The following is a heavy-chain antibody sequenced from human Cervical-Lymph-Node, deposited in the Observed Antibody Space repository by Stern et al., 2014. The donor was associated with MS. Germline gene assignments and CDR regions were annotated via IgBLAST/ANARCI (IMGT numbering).Heavy chain of an antibody. J-gene: IGHJ4*02. Sequence: QVQLVQSGAEVKKPGASVKVSCKASGYTFNSHYMHWVRQAPGQGLEWVGIINPSGDSASYAQKFQGRVTMTRDTSTSTVYMELSSLRSEDTAVYYCASGTGSKRPTGNYWGQGTLVTVSS. V-gene: IGHV1-46*02. CDR3: ASGTGSKRPTGNY. D-gene: IGHD3/OR15-3a*01. CDR1: GYTFNSHY. CDR2: INPSGDSA.